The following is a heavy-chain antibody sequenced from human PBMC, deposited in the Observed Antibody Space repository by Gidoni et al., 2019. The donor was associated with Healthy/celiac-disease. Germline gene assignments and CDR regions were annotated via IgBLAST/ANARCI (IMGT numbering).Heavy chain of an antibody. Sequence: QVQLVQSGAEVKKPGSSVKVSCKASGGTFSSYAISWVRQAPGQGLEWMGRIIPILGIANYAQKFQGRVTITADKSTSTAYMELSSLRSEDTAVYYCASTDSSGWYSNWFDPWGQGTLVTVSS. CDR3: ASTDSSGWYSNWFDP. J-gene: IGHJ5*02. V-gene: IGHV1-69*04. CDR1: GGTFSSYA. CDR2: IIPILGIA. D-gene: IGHD6-19*01.